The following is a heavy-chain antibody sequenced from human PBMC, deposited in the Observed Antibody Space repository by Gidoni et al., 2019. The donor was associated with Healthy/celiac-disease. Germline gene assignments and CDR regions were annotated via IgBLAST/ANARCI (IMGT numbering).Heavy chain of an antibody. CDR2: IYYSGST. V-gene: IGHV4-39*01. CDR1: CGSISSSSCD. J-gene: IGHJ4*02. Sequence: SCGSISSSSCDWGWIRQPPVKGREWIGSIYYSGSTYYNPSLKRRVTISVDTSQNQFSLTLRSVTAADTAVYYCARLHYDFWSGPGENFDYWGQGPLATVSS. D-gene: IGHD3-3*01. CDR3: ARLHYDFWSGPGENFDY.